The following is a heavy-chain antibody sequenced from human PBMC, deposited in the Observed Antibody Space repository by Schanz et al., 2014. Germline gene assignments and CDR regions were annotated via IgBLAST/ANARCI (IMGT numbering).Heavy chain of an antibody. CDR3: AKGRFGELSAFDI. D-gene: IGHD3-10*01. J-gene: IGHJ3*02. V-gene: IGHV3-48*01. CDR1: GFAFSSYG. CDR2: VSRSTPDI. Sequence: DVQLLESGGGLVQPGGSLRLSCLASGFAFSSYGMNWLRQAPGKGLEWVSYVSRSTPDIYYADSVKGRFTMSRDNAKNSVFLQMNSLRAEDTAVYYCAKGRFGELSAFDIWGQGTMVTVSS.